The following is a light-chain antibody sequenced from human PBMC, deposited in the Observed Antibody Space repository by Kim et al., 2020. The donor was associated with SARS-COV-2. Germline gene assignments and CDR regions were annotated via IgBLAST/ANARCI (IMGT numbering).Light chain of an antibody. CDR2: AAS. CDR3: QESYSTAWT. CDR1: QSIITY. J-gene: IGKJ1*01. V-gene: IGKV1-39*01. Sequence: DIQMTQSPSSLSASVGDRVIITCRASQSIITYLNWYQQKPGKAPNLLIYAASTLQSGVPSRFSGSGSGTDFTLTISSVQPEDFATYYCQESYSTAWTFGQGTKVDIK.